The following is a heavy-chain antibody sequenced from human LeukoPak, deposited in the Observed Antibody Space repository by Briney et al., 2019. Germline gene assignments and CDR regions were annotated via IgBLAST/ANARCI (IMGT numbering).Heavy chain of an antibody. CDR2: NSSGSSAI. CDR1: GFTFTTYR. J-gene: IGHJ4*02. Sequence: GGSLRLSCEAPGFTFTTYRMTLVRQAPGKGLGWDSINSSGSSAILSADALKGRYTISRDDAKNLLYLDMNSRRAEDTAVYYCARGHTAVTRHFDFWGQGTLVTVSS. V-gene: IGHV3-21*01. CDR3: ARGHTAVTRHFDF. D-gene: IGHD4-17*01.